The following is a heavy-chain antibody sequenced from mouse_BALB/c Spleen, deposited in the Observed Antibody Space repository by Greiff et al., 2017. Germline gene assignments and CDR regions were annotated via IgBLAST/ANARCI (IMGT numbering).Heavy chain of an antibody. CDR3: ARGEYGNPFAY. CDR1: GYTFTSYY. J-gene: IGHJ3*01. Sequence: VQLQQSGPELVKPGASVRISCKASGYTFTSYYIHWVKQRPGQGLEWIGWIYPGNVNTKYNEKFKGKATLTADKSSSTAYMQLSSLTSEDSAVYFCARGEYGNPFAYWGQGTLVTVSA. D-gene: IGHD2-10*02. CDR2: IYPGNVNT. V-gene: IGHV1S56*01.